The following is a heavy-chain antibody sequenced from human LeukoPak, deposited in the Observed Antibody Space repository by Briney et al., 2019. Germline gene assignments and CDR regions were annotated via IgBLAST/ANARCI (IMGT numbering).Heavy chain of an antibody. CDR1: GFTFSSYS. CDR3: AKEGSGWFFDY. J-gene: IGHJ4*02. Sequence: GGSLRLSCAASGFTFSSYSMNWVRQAPGKGLEWVSYISSSSSTIYYADSVKGRFTISRDNAKNTLYLQMNSLRAEDTAVYYCAKEGSGWFFDYWGQGTLVTVSS. V-gene: IGHV3-48*01. CDR2: ISSSSSTI. D-gene: IGHD6-19*01.